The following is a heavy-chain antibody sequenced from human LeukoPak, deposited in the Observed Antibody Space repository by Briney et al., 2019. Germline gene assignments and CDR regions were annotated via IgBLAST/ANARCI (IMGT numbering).Heavy chain of an antibody. CDR3: ARSWLRDNYYYYYMDV. J-gene: IGHJ6*03. CDR2: IIPIFGTA. D-gene: IGHD5-18*01. Sequence: ASVTVSCKASGGTFGSYAISWVRQAPGQGLEWMGGIIPIFGTANYAQKFQGRVTITADESTSTAYMELSSLRSEDTAVYYCARSWLRDNYYYYYMDVWGKGTTVTISS. CDR1: GGTFGSYA. V-gene: IGHV1-69*13.